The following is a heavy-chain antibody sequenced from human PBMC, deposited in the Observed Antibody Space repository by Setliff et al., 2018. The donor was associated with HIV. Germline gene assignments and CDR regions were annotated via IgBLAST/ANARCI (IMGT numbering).Heavy chain of an antibody. V-gene: IGHV4-34*01. CDR3: ARLTTTYYYDSSAYYHPV. Sequence: PSETLSLTCAVYGGSFGGYYWSWIRQPPGKGLEWMGEINHSGSTNYNPSLKSRVTISVDTSKNQFSLKLSSVTAADTAVFYCARLTTTYYYDSSAYYHPVWGQGTLVTVSS. J-gene: IGHJ4*02. D-gene: IGHD3-22*01. CDR1: GGSFGGYY. CDR2: INHSGST.